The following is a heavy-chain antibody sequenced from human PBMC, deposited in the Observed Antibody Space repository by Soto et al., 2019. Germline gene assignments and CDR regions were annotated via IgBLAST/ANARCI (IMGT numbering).Heavy chain of an antibody. J-gene: IGHJ4*02. CDR2: IIPIFGTA. Sequence: QVQLVQSGAEVKKPGSSVKVSCKASGGTFSSYAISWVRQAPGQGLEWMGGIIPIFGTANYAQKFQGRVTITADEPTRTAYMELRRRRSADPAVYYCARGGGVYDYSPFDYWGQGTLVTVSS. CDR3: ARGGGVYDYSPFDY. D-gene: IGHD4-4*01. CDR1: GGTFSSYA. V-gene: IGHV1-69*12.